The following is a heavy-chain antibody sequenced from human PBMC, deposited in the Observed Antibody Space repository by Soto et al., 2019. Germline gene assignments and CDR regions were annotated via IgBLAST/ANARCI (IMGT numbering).Heavy chain of an antibody. D-gene: IGHD2-2*01. CDR1: GFTFSSFA. Sequence: GASLRLSCAASGFTFSSFAMSWVRQAPGKWLDWVSAISGSGGSTYSSDSVNGRFTISRDNSKNTLYLQMNSLRAEDTAVYYCATRGGRQMLWDDIYSGMDVWGQGXTVTVYS. CDR3: ATRGGRQMLWDDIYSGMDV. CDR2: ISGSGGST. J-gene: IGHJ6*02. V-gene: IGHV3-23*01.